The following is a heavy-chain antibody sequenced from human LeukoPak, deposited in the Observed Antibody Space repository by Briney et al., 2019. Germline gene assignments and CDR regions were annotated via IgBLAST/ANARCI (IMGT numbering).Heavy chain of an antibody. CDR3: ARGSGSSGWRSYYYYYYYMDV. V-gene: IGHV6-1*01. Sequence: SQTLSLTCAISGDSVSSNSAAWNWIRQSPSRGLEWLGRTYYRSKWYNDYAVSVKSRITINPDTSKNQFSLQLKSVTPEDTAVYYCARGSGSSGWRSYYYYYYYMDVWGKGTTVTVSS. J-gene: IGHJ6*03. CDR2: TYYRSKWYN. D-gene: IGHD6-19*01. CDR1: GDSVSSNSAA.